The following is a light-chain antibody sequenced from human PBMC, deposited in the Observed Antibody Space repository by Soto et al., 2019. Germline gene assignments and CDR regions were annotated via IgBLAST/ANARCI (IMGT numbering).Light chain of an antibody. CDR3: SSHTTSSALQV. J-gene: IGLJ1*01. V-gene: IGLV2-14*01. CDR2: GVS. CDR1: ISDFVIYNY. Sequence: QSALTQPASVSGSPGQSITISCTGTISDFVIYNYVSWYQQHPGKAPKLMLYGVSNRPSGVSNRFSGSKSGNTASLTISGLQAEDEADYYCSSHTTSSALQVFGTGNKVTVL.